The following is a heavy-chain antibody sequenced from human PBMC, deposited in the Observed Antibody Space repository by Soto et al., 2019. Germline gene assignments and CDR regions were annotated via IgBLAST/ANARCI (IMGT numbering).Heavy chain of an antibody. CDR2: IYPGDSDT. J-gene: IGHJ6*02. Sequence: GESLKISCKGSGYSFTSYWIGWVRQMPGKGLEWMGIIYPGDSDTRYSPSFQGQVTISADKSISTAYLQWSSLKASDTAMYYCARTIAVAGSRYYYYGMDVWGQGSTVTVSS. V-gene: IGHV5-51*01. CDR3: ARTIAVAGSRYYYYGMDV. CDR1: GYSFTSYW. D-gene: IGHD6-19*01.